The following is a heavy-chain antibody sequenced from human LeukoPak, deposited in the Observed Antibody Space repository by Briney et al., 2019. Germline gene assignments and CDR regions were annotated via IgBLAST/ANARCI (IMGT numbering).Heavy chain of an antibody. Sequence: KPSETLSLTCTVSGGSISNSYWSWIRQPPGKGLEWIGEIYHSGSTNYNPSLKSRVTISVDKSKNQFSLKLSSVTAADTAVYYCASSIAASPYYWGQGTLVTVSS. D-gene: IGHD6-6*01. J-gene: IGHJ4*02. CDR1: GGSISNSY. CDR3: ASSIAASPYY. CDR2: IYHSGST. V-gene: IGHV4-59*12.